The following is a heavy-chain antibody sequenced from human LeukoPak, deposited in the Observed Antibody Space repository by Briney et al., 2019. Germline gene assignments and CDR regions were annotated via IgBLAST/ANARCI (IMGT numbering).Heavy chain of an antibody. J-gene: IGHJ5*02. Sequence: PSQTLSLTCVVSGASVGSGAYYWSWIRQPAGEGLQWIGHVYSTGTTNYNPSLGSRVSISLDTSKKQFSLAMTSVTASDTAVYYCARXXXVXRDXXXXWXQGILVTVSS. D-gene: IGHD5-24*01. CDR3: ARXXXVXRDXXXX. CDR1: GASVGSGAYY. CDR2: VYSTGTT. V-gene: IGHV4-61*09.